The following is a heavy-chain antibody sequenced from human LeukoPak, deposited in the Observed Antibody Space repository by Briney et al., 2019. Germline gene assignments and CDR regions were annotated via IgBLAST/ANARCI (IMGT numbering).Heavy chain of an antibody. CDR2: IRSKAYGGTT. D-gene: IGHD2-2*01. CDR3: TRWGCSSTSCYDDY. CDR1: GFTFGDYA. J-gene: IGHJ4*02. V-gene: IGHV3-49*04. Sequence: PGGSLRLSCTASGFTFGDYAMSWVRQAPGKGLEWVGLIRSKAYGGTTEYAASVKGRFTISRDDSKSIAYLQMNSLKTEDTAVYYCTRWGCSSTSCYDDYWGQGTLVTVPS.